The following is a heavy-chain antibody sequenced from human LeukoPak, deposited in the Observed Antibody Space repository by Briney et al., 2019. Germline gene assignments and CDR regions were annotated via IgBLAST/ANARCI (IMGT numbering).Heavy chain of an antibody. J-gene: IGHJ4*02. Sequence: ASVKVSCKASGYTFTSYYMHWVRQAPGQGLEWMGLINPTGGSTGYAQKFQGRVTMTRDMSTSTVYMELSSLRSEDTAVYYCARQRGDDYGDYWDLDYWGQGTLVTVSS. CDR2: INPTGGST. V-gene: IGHV1-46*01. CDR1: GYTFTSYY. CDR3: ARQRGDDYGDYWDLDY. D-gene: IGHD4-17*01.